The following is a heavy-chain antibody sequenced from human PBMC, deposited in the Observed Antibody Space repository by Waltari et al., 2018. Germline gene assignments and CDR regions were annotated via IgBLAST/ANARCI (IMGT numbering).Heavy chain of an antibody. CDR3: ARDRYKTTPKYYYYGMDV. CDR1: GGSISSGGYY. Sequence: QVQLQESGPGLVKPSQTLSLTCTVSGGSISSGGYYWSWLRPHPGKGLEWIGYIYYSGSTYYNPSLKSRVTISVDTSKNQFSLKLSSVTAADTAVYYCARDRYKTTPKYYYYGMDVWGQGTTVTVSS. J-gene: IGHJ6*02. D-gene: IGHD1-1*01. CDR2: IYYSGST. V-gene: IGHV4-31*03.